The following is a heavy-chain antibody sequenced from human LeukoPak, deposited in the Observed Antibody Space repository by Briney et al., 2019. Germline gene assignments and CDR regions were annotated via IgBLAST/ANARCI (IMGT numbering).Heavy chain of an antibody. D-gene: IGHD1-26*01. Sequence: SETLSLTCTVSGDSITTSYWSWIRQPPGKGLEWIGYIYYSGNTNYNPSLRSRVTISVDTSKSQFSLHLTSVTAAETAVYYCANAREPPYRGIYYYFESWGQGTLVTVSS. CDR2: IYYSGNT. V-gene: IGHV4-59*01. J-gene: IGHJ4*02. CDR1: GDSITTSY. CDR3: ANAREPPYRGIYYYFES.